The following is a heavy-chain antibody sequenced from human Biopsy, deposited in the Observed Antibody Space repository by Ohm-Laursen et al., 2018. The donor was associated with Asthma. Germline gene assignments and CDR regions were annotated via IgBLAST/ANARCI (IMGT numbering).Heavy chain of an antibody. D-gene: IGHD2-15*01. Sequence: ASVKVSCKASGYTFINNDINWVRQAAGQGLEWMGWMNSNSGNTDYAQKFQGRVTMTRDTSISTAYMELSSLRSEDTAVYYCARGMVSGFCSDGSCYHLDDWGQGTLVTVSS. CDR1: GYTFINND. J-gene: IGHJ4*02. CDR2: MNSNSGNT. V-gene: IGHV1-8*01. CDR3: ARGMVSGFCSDGSCYHLDD.